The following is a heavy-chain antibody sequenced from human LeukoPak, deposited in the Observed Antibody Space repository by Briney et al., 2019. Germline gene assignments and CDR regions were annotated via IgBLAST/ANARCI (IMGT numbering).Heavy chain of an antibody. Sequence: GGSLRLSCAASGFTFSSYEMNWVRQAPGKGLEWVSYISSSGSTIYYADSVKGRFTISRDYAKNSLYLQMNSLRAEDTAVYYCARDQSGYYDFWSGLGAWGQGTLVTVSS. CDR3: ARDQSGYYDFWSGLGA. D-gene: IGHD3-3*01. J-gene: IGHJ5*02. CDR2: ISSSGSTI. V-gene: IGHV3-48*03. CDR1: GFTFSSYE.